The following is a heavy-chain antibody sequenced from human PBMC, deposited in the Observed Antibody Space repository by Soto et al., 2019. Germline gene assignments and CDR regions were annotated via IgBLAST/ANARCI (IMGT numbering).Heavy chain of an antibody. CDR1: GYIFSSHC. J-gene: IGHJ6*02. Sequence: AAVQVSCQACGYIFSSHCIYWVRQAPGQGLQWMGIINPGGGRTAYAQKFQGRVTLPRDMSTSPVYMELASLTYDDTAVYYCARDVSGPGATCGMDVWGQGTPVTVSS. CDR2: INPGGGRT. D-gene: IGHD2-2*01. V-gene: IGHV1-46*01. CDR3: ARDVSGPGATCGMDV.